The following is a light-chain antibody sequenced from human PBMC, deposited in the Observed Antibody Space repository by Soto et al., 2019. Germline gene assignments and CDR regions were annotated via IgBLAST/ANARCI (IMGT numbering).Light chain of an antibody. CDR2: GAS. J-gene: IGKJ4*01. V-gene: IGKV3-20*01. Sequence: IVLTQSPGTLALSPGGRATLSRRASPSVSSSNLAWYQQKPGQAPRLLIYGASDRATGIPDRFSGSGSGTDFTLTISRLEPEDFAVYYCQQYGSSPLTFGGGTKVDIK. CDR3: QQYGSSPLT. CDR1: PSVSSSN.